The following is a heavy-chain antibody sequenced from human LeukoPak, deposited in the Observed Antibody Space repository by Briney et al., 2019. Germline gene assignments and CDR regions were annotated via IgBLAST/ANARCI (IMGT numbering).Heavy chain of an antibody. V-gene: IGHV3-43*02. CDR3: AKDSRFYYDSSGYLGY. Sequence: GGSLRLSCAASGFTFDDYAMHWVRQAPGKCLEWVSLISGDGGSTYYADSVKGRFTISRDNSKNSLYLQMNSLRTEDTALYYCAKDSRFYYDSSGYLGYWGQGTLVTVSS. CDR1: GFTFDDYA. J-gene: IGHJ4*02. CDR2: ISGDGGST. D-gene: IGHD3-22*01.